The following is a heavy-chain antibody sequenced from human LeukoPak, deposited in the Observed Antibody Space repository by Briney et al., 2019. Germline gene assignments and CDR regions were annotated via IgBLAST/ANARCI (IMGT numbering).Heavy chain of an antibody. J-gene: IGHJ5*02. V-gene: IGHV1-69*06. CDR3: ARTAYDILTGRLLPGWFDP. D-gene: IGHD3-9*01. Sequence: ASVRVSCTASGATFSSYAISWVRRAPGQGREWRGGIIPIFGTANYAQKFQGRVTITADKSTSTAYVELSSLRSEDTAVYYCARTAYDILTGRLLPGWFDPWGQGTLVTVSS. CDR2: IIPIFGTA. CDR1: GATFSSYA.